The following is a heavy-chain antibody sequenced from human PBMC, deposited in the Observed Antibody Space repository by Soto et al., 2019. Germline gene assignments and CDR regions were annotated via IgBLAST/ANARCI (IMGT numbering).Heavy chain of an antibody. CDR3: ARDPGMYYDFWSGYYTPLDYYYGMDV. CDR1: GFTFRNFA. J-gene: IGHJ6*02. Sequence: GGSLRLSCAASGFTFRNFAFHWVRQAPGKGLEWVANIKQDGSEKYYVDSVKGRFTISRDNAKNSLYLQMNSLRVEDTAVYYCARDPGMYYDFWSGYYTPLDYYYGMDVWGQGTTVTVSS. CDR2: IKQDGSEK. V-gene: IGHV3-7*01. D-gene: IGHD3-3*01.